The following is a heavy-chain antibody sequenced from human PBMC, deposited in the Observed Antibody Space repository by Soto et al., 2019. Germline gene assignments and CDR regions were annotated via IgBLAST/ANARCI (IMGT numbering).Heavy chain of an antibody. CDR3: ARDQVAGPHGADQIDP. CDR2: MNPNSGNT. V-gene: IGHV1-8*01. D-gene: IGHD6-19*01. J-gene: IGHJ5*02. Sequence: ASVKVSCKASGYTFTSYDINWVRQATGQGLEWMGWMNPNSGNTGYAQKFQGRVTMTRNTSISTAYMELSSLRSEDTAVYYCARDQVAGPHGADQIDPWGQGTLVTVSS. CDR1: GYTFTSYD.